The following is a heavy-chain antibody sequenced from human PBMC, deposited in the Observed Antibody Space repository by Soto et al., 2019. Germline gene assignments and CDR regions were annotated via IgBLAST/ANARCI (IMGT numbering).Heavy chain of an antibody. Sequence: PGGSLRHSCAASGFTVSSNYMSRVRQAAGKGLEWVSVIYSSGSTYYADSVKGRFTISRDDSKNTLYLQMNSLRAEDTAVYYCARGGGRDCRGGTCCFDYWGQGT. CDR3: ARGGGRDCRGGTCCFDY. CDR2: IYSSGST. V-gene: IGHV3-66*01. J-gene: IGHJ4*02. D-gene: IGHD2-15*01. CDR1: GFTVSSNY.